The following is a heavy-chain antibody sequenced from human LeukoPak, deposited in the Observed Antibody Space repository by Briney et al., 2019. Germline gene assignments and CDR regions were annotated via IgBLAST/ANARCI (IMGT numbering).Heavy chain of an antibody. CDR1: GFTFSSYW. CDR2: IKHDGSEK. Sequence: GGSLRLSCAASGFTFSSYWMSWVRQAPGKGLEWVANIKHDGSEKYYVDSVKGRFAISRDNGKNSLYLQMNSLRVEDMAVYYCASAPVLRFLEWQPFWGQGTLVTVSS. J-gene: IGHJ4*02. V-gene: IGHV3-7*01. D-gene: IGHD3-3*01. CDR3: ASAPVLRFLEWQPF.